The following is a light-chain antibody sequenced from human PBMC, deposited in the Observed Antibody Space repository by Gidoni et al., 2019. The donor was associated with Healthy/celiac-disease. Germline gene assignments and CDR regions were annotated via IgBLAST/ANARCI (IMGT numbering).Light chain of an antibody. CDR3: QQYGSSLTWT. J-gene: IGKJ1*01. CDR1: QSVSSSY. V-gene: IGKV3-20*01. Sequence: EIVLTQSPATLSLSPGERATLSCRASQSVSSSYLAWYQQKPGQAPRLLIYGASSRATGIPDRFSGSGSGTDFTLTISRLETEDFAVYYCQQYGSSLTWTFGQGTKVEIK. CDR2: GAS.